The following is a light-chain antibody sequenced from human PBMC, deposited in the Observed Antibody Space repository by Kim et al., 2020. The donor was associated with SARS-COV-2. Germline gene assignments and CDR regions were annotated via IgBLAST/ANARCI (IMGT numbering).Light chain of an antibody. CDR1: SSDIGNYNF. V-gene: IGLV2-14*01. CDR2: DVS. CDR3: SSHIGSSTWV. J-gene: IGLJ3*02. Sequence: QSALTQPASVSGSPGQSITISCTGTSSDIGNYNFVSWSQQHPGKAPKLLIYDVSKRPSGVSDRFSGSKSGNTASLTISGLPAEDEADYYCSSHIGSSTWVFGGGTQLTVL.